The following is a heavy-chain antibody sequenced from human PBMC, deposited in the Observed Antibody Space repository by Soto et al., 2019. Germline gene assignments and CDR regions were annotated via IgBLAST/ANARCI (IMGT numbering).Heavy chain of an antibody. CDR1: GYSFIGYY. Sequence: ASVKVSCKASGYSFIGYYMHWVRQAPGQGLEWMGWINPKSGVTNYAQKFQGRVTMTRDTSITTAYMELSSLRSDDTAVYYCARDNYGGMLDFWGPGTLVTVSS. CDR3: ARDNYGGMLDF. V-gene: IGHV1-2*02. J-gene: IGHJ4*02. CDR2: INPKSGVT. D-gene: IGHD4-17*01.